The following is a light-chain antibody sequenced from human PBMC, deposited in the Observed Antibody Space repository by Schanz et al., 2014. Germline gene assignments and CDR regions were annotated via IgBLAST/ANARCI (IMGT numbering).Light chain of an antibody. CDR2: LNSDGSH. Sequence: QLVLTQSPSASASLGASVKLTCTLSSGHSSYAIAWHQQQPDKGPRYLMKLNSDGSHSKGDGIPDRFSGSSSGAERYLTISSLQSEDEGDYYCQTWGTAMVVFGGGTKLTVL. CDR1: SGHSSYA. J-gene: IGLJ2*01. CDR3: QTWGTAMVV. V-gene: IGLV4-69*01.